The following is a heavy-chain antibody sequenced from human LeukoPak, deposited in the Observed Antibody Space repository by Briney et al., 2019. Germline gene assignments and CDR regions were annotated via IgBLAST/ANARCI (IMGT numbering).Heavy chain of an antibody. Sequence: XGGSXXLACAASGFTSSSYWXNWVSQAPGKXXEWVANIKKEGSAHNDVDSVKGRFTFSRDNAMNSLFLQMNNLRAEDTAVYYCARDVHGGAFDYWGQGTLVTVSS. J-gene: IGHJ4*02. CDR1: GFTSSSYW. CDR2: IKKEGSAH. CDR3: ARDVHGGAFDY. V-gene: IGHV3-7*01. D-gene: IGHD4-23*01.